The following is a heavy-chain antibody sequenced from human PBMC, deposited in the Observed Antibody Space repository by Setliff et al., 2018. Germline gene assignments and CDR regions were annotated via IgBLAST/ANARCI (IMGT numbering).Heavy chain of an antibody. J-gene: IGHJ6*03. V-gene: IGHV1-69*05. CDR1: GGTFSSYG. Sequence: SSVKVSCKASGGTFSSYGISWVRQAPGQGLEWMGGTIPIFGSTNYAQKFQDRVTIITDESTSTAYMELRSLRTEDTAVYYCAREGVDTRSSTDYRYYMDVWGKGTTVTVSS. D-gene: IGHD5-18*01. CDR3: AREGVDTRSSTDYRYYMDV. CDR2: TIPIFGST.